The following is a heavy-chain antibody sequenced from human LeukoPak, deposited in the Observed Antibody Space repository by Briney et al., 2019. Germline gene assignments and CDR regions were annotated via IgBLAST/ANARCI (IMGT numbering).Heavy chain of an antibody. V-gene: IGHV1-69*04. D-gene: IGHD1-26*01. CDR2: IIPILGIA. CDR1: GGTFSSYT. CDR3: ARDSGNPRRGHTYAMDD. Sequence: ASVKVSCKASGGTFSSYTISWVRQAPGQGLEWMGRIIPILGIANYAQKLQGRVTITADKSTSTAYMELSSLRSEDTAVYYCARDSGNPRRGHTYAMDDWGQGTTVTVSS. J-gene: IGHJ6*02.